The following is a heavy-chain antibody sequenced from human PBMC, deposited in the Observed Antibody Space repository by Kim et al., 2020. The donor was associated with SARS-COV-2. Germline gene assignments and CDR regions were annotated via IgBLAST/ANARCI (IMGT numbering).Heavy chain of an antibody. CDR2: ISGSGGST. Sequence: GGSLRHSCAASGFTFSSYAMSWVRQAPGKGLEWVSAISGSGGSTYYADSVKGRFTISRDNSKNTLYLQMNSLRAEDTAVYYCAKEETHYYGSGSYNWGQGTLVTVSS. CDR3: AKEETHYYGSGSYN. CDR1: GFTFSSYA. V-gene: IGHV3-23*01. D-gene: IGHD3-10*01. J-gene: IGHJ4*02.